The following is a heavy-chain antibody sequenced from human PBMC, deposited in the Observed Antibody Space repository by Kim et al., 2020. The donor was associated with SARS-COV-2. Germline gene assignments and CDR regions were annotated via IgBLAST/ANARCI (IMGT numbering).Heavy chain of an antibody. CDR3: ASGRDGYNLYFDY. Sequence: SVKVSCKASGGTFSSYAISWVRQAPRQGLEWMGGIIPIFGTANYAQKFQGRVTITADESTSTAYMELSSLRSEDTAVYYCASGRDGYNLYFDYWGQGTLVTVSS. V-gene: IGHV1-69*13. CDR1: GGTFSSYA. D-gene: IGHD5-12*01. CDR2: IIPIFGTA. J-gene: IGHJ4*02.